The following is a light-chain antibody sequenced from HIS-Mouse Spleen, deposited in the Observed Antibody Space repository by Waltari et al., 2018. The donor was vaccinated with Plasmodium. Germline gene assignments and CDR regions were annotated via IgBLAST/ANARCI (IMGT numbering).Light chain of an antibody. CDR2: DKK. J-gene: IGLJ2*01. Sequence: QSVLTQPPSVSAAPGQKVTISCSGSSSNIGNNYVSWYQQLPGTAPKLLIYDKKKRPSGIPDRFAGSKSGTSATLGITGLQTGDEADYYCGTWDSSLSAGVVFGGGTKLTVL. V-gene: IGLV1-51*01. CDR3: GTWDSSLSAGVV. CDR1: SSNIGNNY.